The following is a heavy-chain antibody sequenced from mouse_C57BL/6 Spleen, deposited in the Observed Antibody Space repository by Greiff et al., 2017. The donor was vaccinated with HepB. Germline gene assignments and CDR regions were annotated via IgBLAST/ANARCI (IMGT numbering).Heavy chain of an antibody. CDR3: ARKGDGNYGGMDY. CDR1: GYTFTNYW. V-gene: IGHV1-63*01. Sequence: VQLQQSGAELVRPGPSVKMSCKASGYTFTNYWLGWAKQRPGHGLEWIGDIYPGGGYTNYNEKFKGKATLTADKSSSTAYMQFSSLTSEDSAIYYCARKGDGNYGGMDYWGQGTSVTVSS. D-gene: IGHD2-1*01. J-gene: IGHJ4*01. CDR2: IYPGGGYT.